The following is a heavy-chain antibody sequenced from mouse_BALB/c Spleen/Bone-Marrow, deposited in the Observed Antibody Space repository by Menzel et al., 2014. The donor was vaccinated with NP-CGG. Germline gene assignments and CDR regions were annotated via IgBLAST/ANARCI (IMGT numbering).Heavy chain of an antibody. V-gene: IGHV1-7*01. J-gene: IGHJ3*01. CDR1: GYTFTNYW. CDR3: ARKGFAH. Sequence: QVQLQQSGAELAKPGALMKMSCKASGYTFTNYWVHWVKQRPGQGLEWIGYINPSTGYTEYNQKFKDKATLTADKSSSTAYMQLSSLTSEDSAVYYCARKGFAHWGRGTLVTVSA. CDR2: INPSTGYT.